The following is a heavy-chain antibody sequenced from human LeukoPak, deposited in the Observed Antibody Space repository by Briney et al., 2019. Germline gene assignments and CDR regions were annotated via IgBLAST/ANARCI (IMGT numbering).Heavy chain of an antibody. CDR3: AREVGPVTSHRIDS. CDR2: ISHSEST. CDR1: GGSISSGANY. Sequence: PSQTLSLTCTVSGGSISSGANYWSWIRQPPGRGLEWIGYISHSESTYYNPSLKSRVTISVDTSKNQFSLKLSSVTAADTAVYSCAREVGPVTSHRIDSWGQGSLVAVSS. V-gene: IGHV4-30-2*01. J-gene: IGHJ4*02. D-gene: IGHD1-26*01.